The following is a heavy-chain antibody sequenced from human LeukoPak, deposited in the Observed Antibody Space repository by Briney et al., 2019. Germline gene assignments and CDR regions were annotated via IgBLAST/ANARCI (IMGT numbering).Heavy chain of an antibody. CDR1: GGTFSSYA. V-gene: IGHV1-69*05. CDR3: ARVPPGYCSSTSCQGGVYYYYMDV. CDR2: IIPIFGAA. D-gene: IGHD2-2*01. J-gene: IGHJ6*03. Sequence: SVKVSCKASGGTFSSYAISWVRQAPGQGLEWMGGIIPIFGAANYAQKFQGRVTITTDESTSTAYMELSSLRSEDTAVYYCARVPPGYCSSTSCQGGVYYYYMDVWGKGTTVTVSS.